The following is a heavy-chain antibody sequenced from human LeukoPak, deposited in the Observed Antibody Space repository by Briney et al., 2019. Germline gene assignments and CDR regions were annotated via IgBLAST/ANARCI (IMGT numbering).Heavy chain of an antibody. CDR1: GFTFSSYS. Sequence: GGSLRLSCAASGFTFSSYSMNWVRQAPGKGLEWVSYISSSSSTIYYADSVKGRFTISRDNAKNSLYLQMNSLRAEDTAVYYCARATRGMVYPYNAFDIWGQGTMVTVSS. CDR3: ARATRGMVYPYNAFDI. J-gene: IGHJ3*02. D-gene: IGHD2-8*01. CDR2: ISSSSSTI. V-gene: IGHV3-48*01.